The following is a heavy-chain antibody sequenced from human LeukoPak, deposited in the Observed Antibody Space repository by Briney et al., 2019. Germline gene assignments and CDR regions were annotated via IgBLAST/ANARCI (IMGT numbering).Heavy chain of an antibody. V-gene: IGHV3-23*01. D-gene: IGHD5-24*01. CDR3: AKKMDPFDY. CDR1: GFTFSDHA. J-gene: IGHJ4*02. Sequence: GGSLRLSCAASGFTFSDHAMSWVRQAPGKGLEWVSAISGSGGGTYYADSVKGRFTISRDNSKNTLYLQMNSLRAEDTAVYYCAKKMDPFDYWGQGTLVAVSS. CDR2: ISGSGGGT.